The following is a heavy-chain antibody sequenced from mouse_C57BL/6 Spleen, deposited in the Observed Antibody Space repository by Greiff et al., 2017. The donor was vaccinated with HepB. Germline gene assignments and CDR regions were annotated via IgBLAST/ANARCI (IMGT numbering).Heavy chain of an antibody. J-gene: IGHJ4*01. CDR1: GFSLTSYG. CDR2: IWSGGST. CDR3: ARKGQLRLYAMDY. Sequence: VHLVESGPGLVQPSQSLSITCTVSGFSLTSYGVHWVRQSPGKGLEWLGVIWSGGSTDYNAAFISRLSISKDNSKSQVFFKMNSLQADDTAIYYCARKGQLRLYAMDYWGQGTSVTVSS. V-gene: IGHV2-2*01. D-gene: IGHD3-2*02.